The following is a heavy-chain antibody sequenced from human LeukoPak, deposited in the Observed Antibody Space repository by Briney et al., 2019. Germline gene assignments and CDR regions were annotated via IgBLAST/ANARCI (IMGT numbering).Heavy chain of an antibody. J-gene: IGHJ4*02. Sequence: ASVKVSCKAFGYTFTGYYMHWVRQAPGQGLEWMGIINPSGGSTSYAQKFQGRVTMTRDTSTSTVYTELSSLRSEDTAVYYCARGDYGSGSYHVRAPYYFDYWGQGTLVTVSS. D-gene: IGHD3-10*01. CDR2: INPSGGST. V-gene: IGHV1-46*03. CDR1: GYTFTGYY. CDR3: ARGDYGSGSYHVRAPYYFDY.